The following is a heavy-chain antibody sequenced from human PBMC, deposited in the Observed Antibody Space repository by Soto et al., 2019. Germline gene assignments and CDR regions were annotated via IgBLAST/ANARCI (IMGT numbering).Heavy chain of an antibody. J-gene: IGHJ6*02. D-gene: IGHD6-13*01. V-gene: IGHV3-7*03. CDR2: IKQDGSET. Sequence: PGGSLRLSCAASGFTFSSYWMTWVRQAPGKGLEWVANIKQDGSETYYVDSVKGRVTISRDSAKNSLYLQMNSLRAEDTAVYYCARDRSWDYYGLDVWGQGTTVTV. CDR3: ARDRSWDYYGLDV. CDR1: GFTFSSYW.